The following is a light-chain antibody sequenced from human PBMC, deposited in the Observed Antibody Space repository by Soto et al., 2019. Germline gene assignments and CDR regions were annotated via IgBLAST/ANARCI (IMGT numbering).Light chain of an antibody. J-gene: IGLJ1*01. CDR2: EVT. Sequence: QSALTQPASVSGSPGQSIAISCTGTRSDVGAYNYVSWYQQHPGKAPKLMISEVTNRPSGVSDRFSGSKSGNTASLTISGLQAEDEAAYSCSSFTSRFTFVFGTGTKVTVL. CDR1: RSDVGAYNY. CDR3: SSFTSRFTFV. V-gene: IGLV2-14*01.